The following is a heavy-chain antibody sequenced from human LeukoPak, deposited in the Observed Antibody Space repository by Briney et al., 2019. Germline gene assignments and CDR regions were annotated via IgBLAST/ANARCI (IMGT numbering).Heavy chain of an antibody. D-gene: IGHD2-15*01. Sequence: GGSLRLSCAASGFTFSSYGMHWVRQAPGKGPEWVAVISHDGSNKYYADSVKGRFTISRDNSKNTLYLQMNSLRAEDTAVYYCAKDEGDIVVVVAATVSYAFDIWGQGTMVTVSS. V-gene: IGHV3-30*18. CDR1: GFTFSSYG. CDR2: ISHDGSNK. CDR3: AKDEGDIVVVVAATVSYAFDI. J-gene: IGHJ3*02.